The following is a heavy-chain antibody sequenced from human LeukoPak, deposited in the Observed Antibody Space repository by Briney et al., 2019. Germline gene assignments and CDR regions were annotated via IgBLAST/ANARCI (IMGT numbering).Heavy chain of an antibody. CDR1: GYTFTNYG. CDR3: ARDCIGCHGFDY. J-gene: IGHJ4*02. Sequence: ASVKVSCKASGYTFTNYGISWVRRAPGQGLEWMGWVSAYADNTNYVQKLQGRVTMTTDTSTSTAYMELRSLISDDTAVYYCARDCIGCHGFDYWGQGTLVTVSS. V-gene: IGHV1-18*01. CDR2: VSAYADNT. D-gene: IGHD2-15*01.